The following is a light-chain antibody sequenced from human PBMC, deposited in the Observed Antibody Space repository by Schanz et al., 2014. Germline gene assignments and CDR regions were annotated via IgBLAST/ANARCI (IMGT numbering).Light chain of an antibody. CDR2: EVT. V-gene: IGLV2-8*01. J-gene: IGLJ2*01. CDR1: SIYKY. CDR3: CSYAGTSTPVV. Sequence: QSALTQPPSASGSPGQSVTISCTGSSIYKYVSWYQQHPGKAPKLMIYEVTERPSGVPDRFSGSKSGNTASLTVSGLQAEDEADYYCCSYAGTSTPVVFGGGTKLTVL.